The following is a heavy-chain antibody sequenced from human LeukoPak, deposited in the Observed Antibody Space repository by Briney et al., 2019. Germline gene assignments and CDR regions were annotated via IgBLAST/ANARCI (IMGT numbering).Heavy chain of an antibody. Sequence: ASVKVSCKASGYTFTGYYMHWVRQAPGQGLEWMGWINPNSGGTNYAQKFRGRVTMTRDTSISTAYMELSRLRSDDTAVYYCASLLWFGESLGGDAFDIWGQGTMVTVSS. CDR3: ASLLWFGESLGGDAFDI. CDR2: INPNSGGT. V-gene: IGHV1-2*02. CDR1: GYTFTGYY. D-gene: IGHD3-10*01. J-gene: IGHJ3*02.